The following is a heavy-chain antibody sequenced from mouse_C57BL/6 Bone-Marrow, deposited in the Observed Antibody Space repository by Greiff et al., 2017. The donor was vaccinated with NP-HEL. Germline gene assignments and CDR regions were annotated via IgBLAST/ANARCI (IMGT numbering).Heavy chain of an antibody. V-gene: IGHV1-82*01. CDR2: IYPGDGDT. D-gene: IGHD2-3*01. CDR3: ARDGYYSFAY. Sequence: VMLVESGPELVKPGASVKISCKASGYAFSSSWMNWVKQRPGKGLEWIGRIYPGDGDTNYNGKFKGKATLTADKSSSTAYMQLSSLTSEDSAVYFCARDGYYSFAYWGQGTLVTVSA. J-gene: IGHJ3*01. CDR1: GYAFSSSW.